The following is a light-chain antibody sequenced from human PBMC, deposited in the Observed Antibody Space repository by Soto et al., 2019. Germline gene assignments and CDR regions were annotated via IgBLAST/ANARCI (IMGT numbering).Light chain of an antibody. CDR3: QQYNNWPPGT. CDR2: GAS. CDR1: QSVSSN. J-gene: IGKJ2*02. V-gene: IGKV3D-15*01. Sequence: EIVMTQSPATLSVSLGERATLSCRASQSVSSNLAWYQQKPGQAPRLLIYGASTRATGIPVRFSGSGSGTEFTLTISSLQSEDFAVYYCQQYNNWPPGTFGQGTKREI.